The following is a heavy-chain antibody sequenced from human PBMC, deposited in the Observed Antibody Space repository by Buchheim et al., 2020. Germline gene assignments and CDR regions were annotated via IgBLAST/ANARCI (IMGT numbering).Heavy chain of an antibody. J-gene: IGHJ5*02. CDR1: EFVFSNHG. CDR3: AKSMAGGDSEYP. V-gene: IGHV3-30*18. D-gene: IGHD4-17*01. CDR2: ISFDGSDT. Sequence: QVQLVESGGGVVQPGRSLRISCVASEFVFSNHGMHWVRQAPGKGLEWVSLISFDGSDTYYADSVKGRFIISRDNSKNTLYLQMNSLRREDTAVYYCAKSMAGGDSEYPLGQGTL.